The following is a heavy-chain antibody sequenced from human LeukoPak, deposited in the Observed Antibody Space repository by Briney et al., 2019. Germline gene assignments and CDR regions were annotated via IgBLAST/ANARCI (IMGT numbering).Heavy chain of an antibody. Sequence: GRSLRLSCAASGFTFSSYGMHWVRQAPGKGLEWVAVIWYDGSNKYYADSVKGRFTISRDNSENTLYPQMNSLRAEDTAVYYCARDIVLMVYAIRDYYYYGMDVWGQGTTVTVSS. CDR3: ARDIVLMVYAIRDYYYYGMDV. CDR1: GFTFSSYG. V-gene: IGHV3-33*01. J-gene: IGHJ6*02. D-gene: IGHD2-8*01. CDR2: IWYDGSNK.